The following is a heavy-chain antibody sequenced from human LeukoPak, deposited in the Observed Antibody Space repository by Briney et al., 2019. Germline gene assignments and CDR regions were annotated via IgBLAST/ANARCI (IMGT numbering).Heavy chain of an antibody. CDR2: IKQDGSEK. J-gene: IGHJ3*02. V-gene: IGHV3-7*01. D-gene: IGHD3-9*01. CDR1: GFTFSSYW. Sequence: GGSLRLSCAASGFTFSSYWMNWVRQAPGKGLEWVANIKQDGSEKYYVDSVKGRFTISRDNAKNSLYLQMNSLRAEDTAVYYCARVIYDILTSGAFDIWGQGTMVTVSS. CDR3: ARVIYDILTSGAFDI.